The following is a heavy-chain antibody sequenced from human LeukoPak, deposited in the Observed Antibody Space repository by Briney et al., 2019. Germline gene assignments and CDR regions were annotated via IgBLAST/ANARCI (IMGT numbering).Heavy chain of an antibody. CDR2: INTNTGNP. CDR3: AKRSGGYYDSSGYYYGSAYYFDY. D-gene: IGHD3-22*01. Sequence: ASVKVSCKASGYTFTSYAMNWVRQAPGQGLEWMGWINTNTGNPTYAQGFTGRFVFSLDTSVSTAYLQISSLKAEDTAVYYCAKRSGGYYDSSGYYYGSAYYFDYWGQGTLVTVSS. J-gene: IGHJ4*02. V-gene: IGHV7-4-1*02. CDR1: GYTFTSYA.